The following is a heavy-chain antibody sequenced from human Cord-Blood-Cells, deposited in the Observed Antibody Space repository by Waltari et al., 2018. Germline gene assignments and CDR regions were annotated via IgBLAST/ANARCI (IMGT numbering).Heavy chain of an antibody. CDR3: ARIRKGGSYWFDP. V-gene: IGHV2-26*01. D-gene: IGHD1-26*01. CDR1: GFSLSNARMG. CDR2: IFSNDEK. Sequence: QVTLKESGPVRVNPTETLTLTCTVSGFSLSNARMGLSWSRQPPGKALEWLAHIFSNDEKSYSTSLKSRLTISKDTSKSQVVLTMTNMDPVDTATYYCARIRKGGSYWFDPWGQGTLVTVSS. J-gene: IGHJ5*02.